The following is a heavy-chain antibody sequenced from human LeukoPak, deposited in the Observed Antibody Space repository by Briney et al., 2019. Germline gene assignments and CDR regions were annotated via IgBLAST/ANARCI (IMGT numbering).Heavy chain of an antibody. CDR1: GFSFNGDW. J-gene: IGHJ4*02. V-gene: IGHV3-7*01. CDR2: IKPDGSQK. D-gene: IGHD2-2*01. CDR3: VRDGPAFLDFDY. Sequence: PGGSLRLSCAASGFSFNGDWMDWVRQAPGKGLEWVANIKPDGSQKYYVDSVKGRFTISRDNAEKSLFLQMNSLRAEDTAVYYCVRDGPAFLDFDYWGQGTLVTVSS.